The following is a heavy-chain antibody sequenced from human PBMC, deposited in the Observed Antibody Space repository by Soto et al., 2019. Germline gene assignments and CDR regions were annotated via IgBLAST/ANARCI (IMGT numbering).Heavy chain of an antibody. J-gene: IGHJ4*02. Sequence: QVQLQQWGAGLLKPSETLSLTCAVYGGSFSGYYWSWIRQPPGKGLEWIGEINHSGSTNYNPSLKSRVTISVDTSKNQFSLKLSSLTAADTAVYYCARSPARLAARTTPFDYWGQGTLVTVSS. CDR1: GGSFSGYY. D-gene: IGHD6-6*01. V-gene: IGHV4-34*01. CDR2: INHSGST. CDR3: ARSPARLAARTTPFDY.